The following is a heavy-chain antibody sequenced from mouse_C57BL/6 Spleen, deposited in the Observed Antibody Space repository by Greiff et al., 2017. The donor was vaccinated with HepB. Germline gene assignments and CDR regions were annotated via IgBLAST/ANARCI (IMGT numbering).Heavy chain of an antibody. J-gene: IGHJ4*01. D-gene: IGHD1-1*01. CDR3: ARRGLPPITTVVAPYAMDY. V-gene: IGHV1-64*01. Sequence: QVQLQQPGAELVKPGASVKLSCKASGYTFTSYWMHWVKQRPGQGLEWIGMIHPNSGSTNYNEKFKSKATLTVDKSSSTAYMQLSSLTSEDSAVYYGARRGLPPITTVVAPYAMDYWGQGTSVTVSS. CDR2: IHPNSGST. CDR1: GYTFTSYW.